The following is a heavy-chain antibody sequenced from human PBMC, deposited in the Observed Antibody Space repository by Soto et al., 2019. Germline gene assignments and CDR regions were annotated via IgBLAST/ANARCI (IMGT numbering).Heavy chain of an antibody. D-gene: IGHD1-26*01. CDR2: INPSSGST. CDR3: ARDRAPGWAYYYGMDV. CDR1: GNTFTSYY. Sequence: KNRVASVKVSCKASGNTFTSYYMHWVRQAPGQGLEWMGIINPSSGSTSYAQKFQGRVTMTRDTSTSTVYMELSSLRSEDTAVYYCARDRAPGWAYYYGMDVWGQGT. V-gene: IGHV1-46*03. J-gene: IGHJ6*02.